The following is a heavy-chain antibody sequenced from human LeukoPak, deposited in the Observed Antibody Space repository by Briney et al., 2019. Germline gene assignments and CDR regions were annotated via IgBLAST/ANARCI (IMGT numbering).Heavy chain of an antibody. Sequence: ASVKVSCKVSGYTLTELSMHWVRQAPGKGLEWMGGLDPEDGETIYAQKFQGRVTMTEDTSTDTAYMELSSLRSEDTAVYYCATLTYDYVWGSYRANWFDPWGQGTLVTVSS. CDR3: ATLTYDYVWGSYRANWFDP. V-gene: IGHV1-24*01. CDR2: LDPEDGET. D-gene: IGHD3-16*02. CDR1: GYTLTELS. J-gene: IGHJ5*02.